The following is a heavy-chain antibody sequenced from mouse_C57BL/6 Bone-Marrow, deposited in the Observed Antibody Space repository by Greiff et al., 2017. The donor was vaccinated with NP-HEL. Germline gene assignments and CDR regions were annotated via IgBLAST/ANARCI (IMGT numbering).Heavy chain of an antibody. V-gene: IGHV14-4*01. J-gene: IGHJ3*01. CDR1: GFNFKDDY. Sequence: VQLQQSGAELVRPGASVKLSCTASGFNFKDDYMHWVKQRPEQGLEWIGWIDPENGDTEYASKFQGKATIAADTSSNTAYLQRSSLTSEDTAVYYCARLRPWFAYWGQGTLVTVSA. CDR2: IDPENGDT. CDR3: ARLRPWFAY. D-gene: IGHD2-4*01.